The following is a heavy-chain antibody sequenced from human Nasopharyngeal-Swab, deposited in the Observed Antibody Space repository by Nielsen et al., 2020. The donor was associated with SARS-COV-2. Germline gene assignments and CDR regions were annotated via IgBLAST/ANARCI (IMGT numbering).Heavy chain of an antibody. CDR1: GYTFTSYD. Sequence: ASVKVSCKASGYTFTSYDINWVRQATGQGLEWMGWMNPNSGNTGYAQKFQGRVTMTRNTSISTAYMELSSLRSEDTAVYYCARGGPDIVVVPAEAVDSGGQGTMVNV. D-gene: IGHD2-2*01. CDR3: ARGGPDIVVVPAEAVDS. V-gene: IGHV1-8*01. CDR2: MNPNSGNT. J-gene: IGHJ3*02.